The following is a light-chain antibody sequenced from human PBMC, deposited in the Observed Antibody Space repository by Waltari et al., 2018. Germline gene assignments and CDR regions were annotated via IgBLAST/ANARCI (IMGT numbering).Light chain of an antibody. J-gene: IGKJ1*01. V-gene: IGKV3-11*01. CDR1: QSVSSD. Sequence: EIVLTQSPATLSLSPGARATLSCRASQSVSSDLAWYQQKPGQGPRLLIYDASNRATGIPARFSGSGSETDFTLTISSLEPEDFAVYYCQQRSSWPWTFGQGTKVDVK. CDR3: QQRSSWPWT. CDR2: DAS.